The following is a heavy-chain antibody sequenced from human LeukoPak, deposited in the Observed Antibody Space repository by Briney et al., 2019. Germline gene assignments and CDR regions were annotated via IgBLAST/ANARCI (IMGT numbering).Heavy chain of an antibody. V-gene: IGHV5-10-1*01. CDR1: GYSFTSYW. CDR3: ARQLAVAGIDWFDP. J-gene: IGHJ5*02. Sequence: GQSLKISCKGSGYSFTSYWISWVRQMPGKGLEWMGRIDSSDSYTNYSPSFQGHVTISADKLIRTAYLQWGSLKASDNARYYCARQLAVAGIDWFDPWGQGTLVTVSS. CDR2: IDSSDSYT. D-gene: IGHD6-19*01.